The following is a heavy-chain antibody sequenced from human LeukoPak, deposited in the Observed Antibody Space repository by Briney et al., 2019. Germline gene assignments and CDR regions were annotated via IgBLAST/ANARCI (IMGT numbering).Heavy chain of an antibody. J-gene: IGHJ4*02. D-gene: IGHD5-18*01. Sequence: GGSLRLSCAASGFTFSSYAMSWVRQAPGKGREWVSAISGSGGSTYYADSVKGLFTISRDNSKNTLYLQMNSLRAEDTAVYYCAKGFDGFYSYGYGFDYWGQGTLVTVSS. V-gene: IGHV3-23*01. CDR1: GFTFSSYA. CDR3: AKGFDGFYSYGYGFDY. CDR2: ISGSGGST.